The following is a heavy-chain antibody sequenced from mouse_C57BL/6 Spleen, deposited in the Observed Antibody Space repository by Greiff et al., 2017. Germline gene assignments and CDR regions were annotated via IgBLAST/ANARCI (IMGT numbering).Heavy chain of an antibody. D-gene: IGHD3-2*01. CDR3: EKQTEYDMDY. J-gene: IGHJ4*01. Sequence: QVQLQQPGAELVKPGASVKLSCKASGYTFTSYWMPWVKPRPGQGLEWIGEIDPSDSYTNSNQKFKGKATLTVDTSSSTAYMQHSSVTSEDSAVYHCEKQTEYDMDYGGRGTTDTVSS. V-gene: IGHV1-50*01. CDR1: GYTFTSYW. CDR2: IDPSDSYT.